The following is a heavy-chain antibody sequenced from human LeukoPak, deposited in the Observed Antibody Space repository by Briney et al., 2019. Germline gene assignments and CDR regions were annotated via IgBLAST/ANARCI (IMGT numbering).Heavy chain of an antibody. V-gene: IGHV4-39*01. D-gene: IGHD2-15*01. J-gene: IGHJ4*02. CDR3: ARQLKTCSGGSCYRYYFDY. CDR2: VYYTGST. CDR1: GGSISSSSYY. Sequence: SETLSPTCTVSGGSISSSSYYWGWIRQPPGKELEWIGTVYYTGSTYYNPSLKSRVTISVDTSKNQFSLKLSSVTAADTAVYYCARQLKTCSGGSCYRYYFDYWGQGTLVTVSS.